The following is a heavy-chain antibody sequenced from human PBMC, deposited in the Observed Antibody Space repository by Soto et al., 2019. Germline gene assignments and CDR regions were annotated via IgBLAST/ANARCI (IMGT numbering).Heavy chain of an antibody. CDR2: IYYSGST. CDR3: ARDVVAATPFQKSDGMDV. Sequence: QVQLQESGPGLVKPSQTLSLTCTVSGGSISSGDYYWSWIRQPPGKGLEWIGYIYYSGSTYYNPSLPCRVTISVDPSMVAFSLELSSVTAAGPAVYYCARDVVAATPFQKSDGMDVWGQGTTVTVSS. J-gene: IGHJ6*02. D-gene: IGHD2-15*01. V-gene: IGHV4-30-4*01. CDR1: GGSISSGDYY.